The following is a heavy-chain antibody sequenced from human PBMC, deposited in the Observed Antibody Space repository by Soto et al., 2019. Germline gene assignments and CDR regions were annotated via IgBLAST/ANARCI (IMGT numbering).Heavy chain of an antibody. Sequence: GGSLRLSCAASGFTFSNYFMHWVRQVPGEGLVWVSRMSGDGKTISYADSVKGRFTISRDNAKNTLYLQMNSLRVEDTGVYYCARTYVPGIAGFDPWGQGTLVTVSS. V-gene: IGHV3-74*01. CDR2: MSGDGKTI. J-gene: IGHJ5*02. CDR1: GFTFSNYF. CDR3: ARTYVPGIAGFDP. D-gene: IGHD1-1*01.